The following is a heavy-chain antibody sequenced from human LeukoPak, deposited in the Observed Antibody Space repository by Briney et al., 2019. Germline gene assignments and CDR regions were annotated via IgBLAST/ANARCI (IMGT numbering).Heavy chain of an antibody. Sequence: PGGSLRLSCAASGFTFSSYWMSWVRQAPGKGLEWVANIKQDGSEKYYGDSVKGGFTISRDNAKNSLYLQMNSLRAEDTAVYYCAREASGWGAVAGTRAFDIWGQGTMVTVSS. CDR3: AREASGWGAVAGTRAFDI. V-gene: IGHV3-7*01. D-gene: IGHD6-19*01. CDR1: GFTFSSYW. CDR2: IKQDGSEK. J-gene: IGHJ3*02.